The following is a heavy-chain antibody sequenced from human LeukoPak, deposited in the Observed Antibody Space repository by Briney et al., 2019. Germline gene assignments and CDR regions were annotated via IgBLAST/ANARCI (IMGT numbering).Heavy chain of an antibody. CDR1: GYTFTGYY. CDR2: INPNSGGT. J-gene: IGHJ3*02. V-gene: IGHV1-2*02. Sequence: GASVKVSCKASGYTFTGYYMHWVRQAPGQGLEWMGWINPNSGGTNYAQKFQGRVTMTRDTSISTAYMELSRLRSDDTAVYYCARSRGSSFDAFDIWGQGKMVTVSS. CDR3: ARSRGSSFDAFDI. D-gene: IGHD6-13*01.